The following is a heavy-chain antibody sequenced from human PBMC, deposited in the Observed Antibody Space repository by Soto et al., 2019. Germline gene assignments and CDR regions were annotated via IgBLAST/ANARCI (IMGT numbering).Heavy chain of an antibody. V-gene: IGHV4-34*01. CDR1: GGSFRGYY. CDR3: ARGGEYSSSSEVYYYYGMDV. CDR2: INHSGST. Sequence: PXESMSLTGAVYGGSFRGYYWSWIRQPPGKGLEWIGEINHSGSTNYNPSLKSRVTISVDTSKNQFSLKLSSVTAADTAVYYCARGGEYSSSSEVYYYYGMDVWGQVTTVTVSS. D-gene: IGHD6-6*01. J-gene: IGHJ6*02.